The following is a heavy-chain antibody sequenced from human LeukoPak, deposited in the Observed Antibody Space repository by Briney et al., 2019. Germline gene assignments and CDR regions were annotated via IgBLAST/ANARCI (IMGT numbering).Heavy chain of an antibody. J-gene: IGHJ6*02. Sequence: GGFLRLSCAASGFTFDEYAMHWVRQAPGKGLEWVSAISWNSSNIVYADSVKGRFTISRDNAKNSLYLQMNSLRAEDTALYYCVKDIGVDYYGSAKNNRVVWGRGTTVSVSS. CDR2: ISWNSSNI. CDR1: GFTFDEYA. V-gene: IGHV3-9*01. CDR3: VKDIGVDYYGSAKNNRVV. D-gene: IGHD3-10*01.